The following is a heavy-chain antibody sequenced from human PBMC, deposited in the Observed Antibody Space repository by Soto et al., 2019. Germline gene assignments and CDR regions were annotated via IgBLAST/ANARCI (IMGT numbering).Heavy chain of an antibody. D-gene: IGHD1-1*01. V-gene: IGHV4-34*01. CDR2: INHRGST. Sequence: QVQLQQWGAGLLKPSETLSLTCAVYGGSFSGYYWRWIRQPPGKGLEWIGEINHRGSTNYNPSLKRRVSISRDTSKNQSSRMRSAVTAAVTVVYYCATWRTAGGGKDVWGQGTTVTVSS. J-gene: IGHJ6*01. CDR1: GGSFSGYY. CDR3: ATWRTAGGGKDV.